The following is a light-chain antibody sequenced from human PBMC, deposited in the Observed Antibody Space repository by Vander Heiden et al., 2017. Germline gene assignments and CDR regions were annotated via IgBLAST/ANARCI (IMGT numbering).Light chain of an antibody. V-gene: IGKV2-24*01. J-gene: IGKJ4*01. CDR1: QSLVHSNGHTY. Sequence: DIVMTQTPLSSPVTLGQPASISCRSSQSLVHSNGHTYLRWLQQRPGQPPRLLIYEISNRFSGVPDRFSGSGAGTDFTLKISRVEAEDVGVYYCMQTTQFPLTFGGGTKVEIK. CDR2: EIS. CDR3: MQTTQFPLT.